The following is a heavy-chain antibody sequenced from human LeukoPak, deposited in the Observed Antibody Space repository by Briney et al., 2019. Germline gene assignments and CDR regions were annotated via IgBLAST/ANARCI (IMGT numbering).Heavy chain of an antibody. D-gene: IGHD6-13*01. J-gene: IGHJ4*02. V-gene: IGHV3-30-3*01. CDR3: ARPGLAAAGPFGGPDY. Sequence: GGSLRLSCAASGFTFSSYAMHWVRQAPGKGLEWVAVISYDGSNKYYADSVKGRFTISRDNSKNTLYLQMNSLRTEDTAVCYCARPGLAAAGPFGGPDYWGQGTLVTVSS. CDR2: ISYDGSNK. CDR1: GFTFSSYA.